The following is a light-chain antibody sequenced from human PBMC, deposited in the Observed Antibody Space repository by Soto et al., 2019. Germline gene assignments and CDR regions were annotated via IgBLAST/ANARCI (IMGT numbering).Light chain of an antibody. J-gene: IGLJ1*01. CDR1: SSDVGSYDY. Sequence: QSALIQPPSVSGSPGQSVTISCTGTSSDVGSYDYVSWYQQHPGTVPKPMIYNVNTQPSGVPDRFSGSKSGNTASMTISGLQAEDEADYYCSSFTGASTIFGTGTKVTVL. CDR2: NVN. V-gene: IGLV2-18*02. CDR3: SSFTGASTI.